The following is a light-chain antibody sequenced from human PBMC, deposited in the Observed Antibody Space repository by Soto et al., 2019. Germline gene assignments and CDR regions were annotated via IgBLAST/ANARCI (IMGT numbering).Light chain of an antibody. V-gene: IGLV1-47*01. J-gene: IGLJ3*02. CDR1: SSNIESNY. CDR2: RND. Sequence: QSVLTQPPSASGTPGQRVTISCSGSSSNIESNYVYWYQQLPGSAPKLLIYRNDQRPSGVPDRFSGSKSGTSASLAISGLRSEDEDDYYCAAWDDSLSALVFGGGPTLTVL. CDR3: AAWDDSLSALV.